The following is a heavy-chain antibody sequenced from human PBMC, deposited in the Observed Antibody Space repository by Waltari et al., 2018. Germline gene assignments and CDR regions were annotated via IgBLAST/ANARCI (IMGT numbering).Heavy chain of an antibody. V-gene: IGHV4-59*11. CDR1: GGSISSHS. CDR2: ISYSGST. J-gene: IGHJ1*01. CDR3: VRQQLVSEYFQH. Sequence: QVQLQESGPGLVKPSETLSLTCTVSGGSISSHSWSWIRQPPGKGLDWIGYISYSGSTNYNPSLKSRVTISVDTSKNQFSLKLSSVTAADTAVYYCVRQQLVSEYFQHWGQGTLVTVSS. D-gene: IGHD6-13*01.